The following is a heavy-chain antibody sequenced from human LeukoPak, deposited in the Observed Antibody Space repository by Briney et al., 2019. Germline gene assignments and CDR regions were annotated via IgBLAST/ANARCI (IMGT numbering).Heavy chain of an antibody. V-gene: IGHV4-59*01. CDR1: GGSISNYY. CDR2: IYYTGST. CDR3: TRGGGYDVPSVFDY. Sequence: PSETLSLTCTDSGGSISNYYRSWVRQPPGKGLEWIGYIYYTGSTNYNPSLKSRVTISLDTSKNQFSPKVRTMTAAITARRSYTRGGGYDVPSVFDYWGQGTLVTVSS. D-gene: IGHD5-12*01. J-gene: IGHJ4*02.